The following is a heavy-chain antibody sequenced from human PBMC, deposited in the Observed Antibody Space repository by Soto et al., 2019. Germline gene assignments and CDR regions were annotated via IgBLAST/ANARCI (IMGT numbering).Heavy chain of an antibody. CDR3: ARLIGDSWLDS. V-gene: IGHV4-39*01. CDR2: IYYSGST. Sequence: SETRSLPCTVSGGSLSSSSYYWGWVRQPPGKGLEWIGSIYYSGSTYYNPSLKSRVTISVDTSKNQFSLKLSSVTPDDTAVYYCARLIGDSWLDSWGQGTLVTVSS. J-gene: IGHJ5*01. CDR1: GGSLSSSSYY.